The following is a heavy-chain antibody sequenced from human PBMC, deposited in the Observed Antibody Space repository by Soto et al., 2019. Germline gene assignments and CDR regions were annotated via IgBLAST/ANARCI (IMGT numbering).Heavy chain of an antibody. D-gene: IGHD3-9*01. V-gene: IGHV4-39*01. Sequence: SETLSLTCTVSGGSISSSSYYWGWIRQPPGKGLEWIGSIYYSGSTYYNPSLKSRVTISVDTSKNQFSLKLSSVTAADTAVYYCARLPHILTGYPDNWFDPWGQGTLVTVS. J-gene: IGHJ5*02. CDR2: IYYSGST. CDR3: ARLPHILTGYPDNWFDP. CDR1: GGSISSSSYY.